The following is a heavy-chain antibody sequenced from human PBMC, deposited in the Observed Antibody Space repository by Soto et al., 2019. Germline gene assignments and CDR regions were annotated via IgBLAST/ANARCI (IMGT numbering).Heavy chain of an antibody. CDR3: ARAELIAVAAIDP. Sequence: EASVKVSCKASGYTFTSYDINWVRQATGQGLEWMGWMNPNSGNTGYAQKFQGRVTMTRNTSISTAYMELSSLRSEDTAVYYCARAELIAVAAIDPWGQGTLVTVSS. J-gene: IGHJ5*02. V-gene: IGHV1-8*01. D-gene: IGHD6-19*01. CDR2: MNPNSGNT. CDR1: GYTFTSYD.